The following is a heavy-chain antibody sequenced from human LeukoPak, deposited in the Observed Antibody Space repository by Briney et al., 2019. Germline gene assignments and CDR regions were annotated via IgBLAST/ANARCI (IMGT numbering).Heavy chain of an antibody. CDR3: ASPSKDIGYDSSGFSYYYYYGMDV. CDR1: GYTFTSYY. V-gene: IGHV1-46*01. CDR2: INPSGGST. Sequence: ASVTVSCKASGYTFTSYYMHWVRQAPGQGLEWMGIINPSGGSTSYAQKFQGRVTITRDTSTSTVYMELSSLRSEDTGVYYCASPSKDIGYDSSGFSYYYYYGMDVWGQGTTVTVAS. D-gene: IGHD3-22*01. J-gene: IGHJ6*02.